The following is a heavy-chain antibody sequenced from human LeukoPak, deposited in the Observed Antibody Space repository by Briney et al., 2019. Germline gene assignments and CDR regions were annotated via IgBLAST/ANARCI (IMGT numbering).Heavy chain of an antibody. J-gene: IGHJ5*01. Sequence: PGGSLRLSCAASGFTFSDFYMSWIRQAPGKGLEWVSYITDSGDTVSYADSVKGRFTISRDNAKNSLYLQMNSLRADDTAVYYCARTPWLQLEFWFDSWGQGIRVTVCS. CDR1: GFTFSDFY. CDR2: ITDSGDTV. V-gene: IGHV3-11*01. CDR3: ARTPWLQLEFWFDS. D-gene: IGHD5-24*01.